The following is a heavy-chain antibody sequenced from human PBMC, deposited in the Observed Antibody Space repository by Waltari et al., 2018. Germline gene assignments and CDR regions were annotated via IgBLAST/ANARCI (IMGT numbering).Heavy chain of an antibody. CDR2: ISGSGGST. D-gene: IGHD3-10*01. Sequence: EVQLLESGGGLVQPGGSLRLSCAASGFTFSSYVMSWVRQAPGQGLEWVSAISGSGGSTYYADSVKGRFTISRDNSKNTLYLQMNSLRAEDTAVYYCAKLMYSSGSLHYYYGMDVWGQGTTVTVSS. V-gene: IGHV3-23*01. CDR1: GFTFSSYV. CDR3: AKLMYSSGSLHYYYGMDV. J-gene: IGHJ6*02.